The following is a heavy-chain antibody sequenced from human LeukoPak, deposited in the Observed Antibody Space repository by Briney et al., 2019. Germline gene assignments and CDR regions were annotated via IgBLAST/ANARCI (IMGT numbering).Heavy chain of an antibody. J-gene: IGHJ4*02. D-gene: IGHD5-12*01. CDR1: GFTFSSYA. V-gene: IGHV3-23*01. CDR2: ISGSGGST. Sequence: PGGSLRLSCAASGFTFSSYAMRWVRQAPGKGLEWVSAISGSGGSTYYADSVKGRFTISRDNSKNTLYLQMNSLRAEDTAVYYCAKSKGSGYDWDYWGQGTLVTVSS. CDR3: AKSKGSGYDWDY.